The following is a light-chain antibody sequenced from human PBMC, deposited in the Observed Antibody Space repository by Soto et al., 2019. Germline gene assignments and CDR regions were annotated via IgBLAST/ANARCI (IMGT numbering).Light chain of an antibody. CDR3: QQYGSSPPMYT. CDR1: QSVSSSY. V-gene: IGKV3-20*01. Sequence: EIVLTQSPGTLSLSPGERATLSCRASQSVSSSYLAWYQQKPGQAPRLLIYGASSRATGIPDRFSGSGSGTDSTLTISRLEPEDFAVYYCQQYGSSPPMYTFGQGTKLEIK. J-gene: IGKJ2*01. CDR2: GAS.